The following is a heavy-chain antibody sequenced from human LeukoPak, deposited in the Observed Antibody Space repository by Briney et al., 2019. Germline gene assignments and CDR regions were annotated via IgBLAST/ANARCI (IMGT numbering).Heavy chain of an antibody. CDR2: IYYSGST. D-gene: IGHD6-19*01. J-gene: IGHJ4*02. Sequence: SETLSLTCTVSGGSISSSSYYWGWIRQPPGKGLEWIGSIYYSGSTYYNPSLKSRVTISVDTSKNQFSLKLSSVTAADTAVYYCARNFAVAGTFNYWGQETLVTV. V-gene: IGHV4-39*07. CDR3: ARNFAVAGTFNY. CDR1: GGSISSSSYY.